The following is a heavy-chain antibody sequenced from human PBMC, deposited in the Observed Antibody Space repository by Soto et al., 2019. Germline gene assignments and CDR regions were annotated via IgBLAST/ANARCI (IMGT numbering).Heavy chain of an antibody. CDR1: GYTFTSYG. J-gene: IGHJ6*04. D-gene: IGHD2-15*01. CDR3: AWYCSGGSFYSSLSAYYYGMDV. V-gene: IGHV1-18*01. Sequence: QVQLVQSGAEVKKPGASVKVSCKASGYTFTSYGISLVRQAPGQGLEWMGWISAYNGNTNYAQKLQGRVTMTTDTSTSTDYMELRSLRSDDTAVYYWAWYCSGGSFYSSLSAYYYGMDVWGKGTTVTVSS. CDR2: ISAYNGNT.